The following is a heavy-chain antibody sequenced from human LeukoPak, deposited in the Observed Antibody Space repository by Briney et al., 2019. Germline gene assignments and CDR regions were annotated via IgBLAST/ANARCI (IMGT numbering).Heavy chain of an antibody. V-gene: IGHV1-69*05. D-gene: IGHD4-17*01. J-gene: IGHJ5*02. CDR2: IMPLFGTA. CDR3: ARDVHGDYGSGWFDP. Sequence: SVKVSCKTSGGTFNNSAISWVRQAPGQGLEWLGGIMPLFGTAGYAQKFQGRVTITKDESTRTVYLELTSLTSDDTDVYYCARDVHGDYGSGWFDPWGQGTLVSVSS. CDR1: GGTFNNSA.